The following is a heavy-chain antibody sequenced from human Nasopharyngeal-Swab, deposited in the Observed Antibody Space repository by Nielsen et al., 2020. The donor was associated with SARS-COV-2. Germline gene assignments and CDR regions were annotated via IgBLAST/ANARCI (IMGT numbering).Heavy chain of an antibody. Sequence: GESLKISCAASGFTFSSYSMNWVRQAPGKGLEWVSYISSSSSTIYYADSVKGRFTISRDNAKNSLYLQMNSLRAEDTAVYYCVKGLRGGDYWGQGTLVTVSS. CDR3: VKGLRGGDY. J-gene: IGHJ4*02. CDR1: GFTFSSYS. V-gene: IGHV3-48*01. CDR2: ISSSSSTI.